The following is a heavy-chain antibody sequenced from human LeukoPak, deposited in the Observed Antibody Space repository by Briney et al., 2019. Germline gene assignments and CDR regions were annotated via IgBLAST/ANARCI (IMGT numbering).Heavy chain of an antibody. CDR2: IIPIFGTA. CDR1: GGTFSSYA. CDR3: ASRVSDYGSGSFESDALDI. J-gene: IGHJ3*02. V-gene: IGHV1-69*01. D-gene: IGHD3-10*01. Sequence: GSSVKVSCKASGGTFSSYAISWVRQAPGQGLEWMGGIIPIFGTANYAQKFQGRVTITADESTSTAYMELRSLRSDDTAVYYCASRVSDYGSGSFESDALDIWGQGTMVTVSS.